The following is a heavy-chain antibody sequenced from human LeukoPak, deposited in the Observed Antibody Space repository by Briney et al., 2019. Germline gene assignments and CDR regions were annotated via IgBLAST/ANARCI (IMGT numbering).Heavy chain of an antibody. CDR1: RFSFSTYT. J-gene: IGHJ4*02. Sequence: GGSLRLSCAASRFSFSTYTMNWVRQAPGQGLEWVSSISSSSSYIYYADSVRGRFTISRDNAKNSLYLQMNSLRAEDTAVYYCARDPTLRGPFDYWGQGTLVTVSS. CDR2: ISSSSSYI. V-gene: IGHV3-21*01. CDR3: ARDPTLRGPFDY. D-gene: IGHD3-10*01.